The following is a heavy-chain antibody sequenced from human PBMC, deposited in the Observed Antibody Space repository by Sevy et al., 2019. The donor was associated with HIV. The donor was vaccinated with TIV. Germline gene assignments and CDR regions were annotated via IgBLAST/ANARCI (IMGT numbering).Heavy chain of an antibody. CDR2: ISGSGDTT. J-gene: IGHJ3*02. D-gene: IGHD3-16*01. V-gene: IGHV3-23*01. CDR1: GFTFSYYA. CDR3: AKEGCRLPGADAIDI. Sequence: GGSLRLSCAASGFTFSYYAMTWVRQAPGKGLEWVSAISGSGDTTYYAESVKGRFTISRDNSRGTLYLQINSLRAEDTAIYFCAKEGCRLPGADAIDIWGQGTMVTVSS.